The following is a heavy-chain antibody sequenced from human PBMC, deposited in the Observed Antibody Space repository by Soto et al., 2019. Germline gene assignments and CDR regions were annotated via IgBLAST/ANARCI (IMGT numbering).Heavy chain of an antibody. D-gene: IGHD3-22*01. Sequence: EVQLVETGGGLIQPGGSLRLSCAASGFTVSSNYMSWVRQAPGKGLEWVSVIYSGGSTYYADSVKGRFTISRDNSKNTLYLQMNSLRAEDTAVYYCARDRGVGSIGYFDYYGMDVWGQGTTVTVSS. CDR1: GFTVSSNY. CDR3: ARDRGVGSIGYFDYYGMDV. V-gene: IGHV3-53*02. J-gene: IGHJ6*02. CDR2: IYSGGST.